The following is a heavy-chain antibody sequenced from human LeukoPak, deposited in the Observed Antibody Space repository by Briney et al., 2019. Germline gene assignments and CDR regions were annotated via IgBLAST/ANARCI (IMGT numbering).Heavy chain of an antibody. J-gene: IGHJ4*02. CDR2: FYSSGSF. CDR3: ARSRHRGYSGDFHC. Sequence: SETLSLTCTVSGGSISGYYWSWIRQPPGRGLEWIGYFYSSGSFNYNPSLKSRVTISIDTSKNQFSLRLSSVTAADTAVYYCARSRHRGYSGDFHCWGQGTLVTVSS. CDR1: GGSISGYY. V-gene: IGHV4-59*01. D-gene: IGHD5-12*01.